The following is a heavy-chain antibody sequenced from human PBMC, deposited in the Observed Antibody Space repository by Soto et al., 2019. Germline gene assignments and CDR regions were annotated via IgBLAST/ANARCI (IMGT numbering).Heavy chain of an antibody. V-gene: IGHV3-74*01. CDR3: ARDEFDPDLYYYYGMDV. CDR1: GVTFSSYC. Sequence: GGSLRLSCSASGVTFSSYCMHWVRQAPGKGLVWVSRINSDGSSTSYADSVKGRFTISRDNAKNTLYLQMNSLRAEDTAVYYCARDEFDPDLYYYYGMDVWGQGTTVTVS. CDR2: INSDGSST. J-gene: IGHJ6*02.